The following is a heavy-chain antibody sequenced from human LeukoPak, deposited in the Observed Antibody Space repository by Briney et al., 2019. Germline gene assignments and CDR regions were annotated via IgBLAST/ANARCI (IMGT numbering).Heavy chain of an antibody. V-gene: IGHV1-69*04. CDR3: ARDPPPAYCGGDCYSDNWFDP. Sequence: SVKVSCKASGGTFSSYAISWVRQAPGQGLEWMGRIIPILGLANYAQKFQGRVTITADKSTSTAYMELSSLRSEDTAVYYCARDPPPAYCGGDCYSDNWFDPWGQGTLVTVSS. D-gene: IGHD2-21*02. CDR2: IIPILGLA. CDR1: GGTFSSYA. J-gene: IGHJ5*02.